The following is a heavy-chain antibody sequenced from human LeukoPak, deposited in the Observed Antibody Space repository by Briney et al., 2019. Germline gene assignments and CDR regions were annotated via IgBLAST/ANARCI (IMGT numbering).Heavy chain of an antibody. Sequence: GASVKVSCKASGYTFTSYYMHWVRQAPGQGLEWMGIINPSGGSTSYAQKFQGRVTITRDTSASSAYMELSSLRSEDMAVYYCARDTFGTSRPSDSWGQGTLVTVSS. CDR3: ARDTFGTSRPSDS. CDR1: GYTFTSYY. V-gene: IGHV1-46*01. D-gene: IGHD1-14*01. J-gene: IGHJ4*02. CDR2: INPSGGST.